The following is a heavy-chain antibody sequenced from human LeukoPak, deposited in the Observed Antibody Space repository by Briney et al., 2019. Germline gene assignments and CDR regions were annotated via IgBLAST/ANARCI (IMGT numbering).Heavy chain of an antibody. CDR1: GGSISSGGYY. V-gene: IGHV4-31*03. CDR3: ARDASGTLDY. CDR2: IYYSGST. D-gene: IGHD1-26*01. Sequence: SETLSLTCTVSGGSISSGGYYWSWIRQHPGKGLEWIGYIYYSGSTYYNPSLKSRVTISVDTSKNQFSLKLSSVTAADTAVYYCARDASGTLDYWGQGTLVTVSS. J-gene: IGHJ4*02.